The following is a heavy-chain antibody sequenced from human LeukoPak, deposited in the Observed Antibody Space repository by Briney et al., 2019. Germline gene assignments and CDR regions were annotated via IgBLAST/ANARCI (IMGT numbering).Heavy chain of an antibody. V-gene: IGHV6-1*01. Sequence: LGRTYYRSKWYNDYAVSVKSRITINPDTSKNQFSLQLNSVTPEDTAVYYCARDSNWYYFDYWGQGTLVTVSS. CDR2: TYYRSKWYN. CDR3: ARDSNWYYFDY. J-gene: IGHJ4*02. D-gene: IGHD7-27*01.